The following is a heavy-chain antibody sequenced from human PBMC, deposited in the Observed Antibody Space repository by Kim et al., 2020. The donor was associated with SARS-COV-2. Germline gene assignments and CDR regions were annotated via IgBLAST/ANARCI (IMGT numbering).Heavy chain of an antibody. CDR1: GFTFSDSA. J-gene: IGHJ3*02. D-gene: IGHD6-13*01. V-gene: IGHV3-73*01. CDR3: TRVPPYSNTWWDAFDI. Sequence: GGSLRLSCAASGFTFSDSAMYWVRQASGKGLEWVGRIRSKANSYATAYAASVKGRFTISRDDSTNTAYLQMNSLKTEDTAIYYCTRVPPYSNTWWDAFDIWGQGTMVTVSS. CDR2: IRSKANSYAT.